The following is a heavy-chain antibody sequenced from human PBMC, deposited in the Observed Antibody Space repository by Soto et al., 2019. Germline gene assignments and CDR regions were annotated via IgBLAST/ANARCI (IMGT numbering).Heavy chain of an antibody. Sequence: PGGSLRLSCAASGLTVSSSQMTWVRQAPGKALEWVSVIFIGGTTQYAVSVKGRFTISRDYSKNTVYLQMNSLRADDTAVYYCAKDRLGLRYFDWSLCCVWGQGTMVTVSS. V-gene: IGHV3-53*05. CDR3: AKDRLGLRYFDWSLCCV. D-gene: IGHD3-9*01. J-gene: IGHJ3*01. CDR1: GLTVSSSQ. CDR2: IFIGGTT.